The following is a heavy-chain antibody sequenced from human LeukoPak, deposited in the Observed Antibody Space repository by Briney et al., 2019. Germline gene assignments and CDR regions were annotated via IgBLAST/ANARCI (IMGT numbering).Heavy chain of an antibody. Sequence: ASVKVSCKASGYTFTGYYMHWVRQAPGQGLEWMGWINPNSGGTNYAQKFQGRVTMTRDTSISTAYMELSSLRSEDTAVYYCARDVVGYCSSTSCSNADYWGQGTLVTVSS. J-gene: IGHJ4*02. CDR2: INPNSGGT. V-gene: IGHV1-2*02. CDR1: GYTFTGYY. CDR3: ARDVVGYCSSTSCSNADY. D-gene: IGHD2-2*01.